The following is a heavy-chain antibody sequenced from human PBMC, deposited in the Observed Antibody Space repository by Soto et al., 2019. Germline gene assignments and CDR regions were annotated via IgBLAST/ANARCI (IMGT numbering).Heavy chain of an antibody. V-gene: IGHV4-39*01. J-gene: IGHJ4*02. CDR2: IYYSGST. D-gene: IGHD3-3*01. Sequence: QLQLQESGPGLVKPSETLSLTCTVSGGSISSSSYYWGWIRQPPGKGLEWIGSIYYSGSTYYNPSLKSRVTISVDTSKNQFSLKLSSVTAADTAVYYCARHGGVVIIDFDYWGQGTLVTVSS. CDR1: GGSISSSSYY. CDR3: ARHGGVVIIDFDY.